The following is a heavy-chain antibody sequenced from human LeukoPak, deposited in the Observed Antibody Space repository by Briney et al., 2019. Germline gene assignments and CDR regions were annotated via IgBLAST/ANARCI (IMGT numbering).Heavy chain of an antibody. Sequence: KPSETLSLTCTVSGAPLSSNYWSWIRQPPGKGLEWIGSIYHSGGVNYNPSLKSRVTISADTSKNQFSLKLNSVTAADTAVYCCARDRSPSWFYSWGQGTLVNVFS. V-gene: IGHV4-59*01. CDR1: GAPLSSNY. CDR2: IYHSGGV. CDR3: ARDRSPSWFYS. J-gene: IGHJ5*01.